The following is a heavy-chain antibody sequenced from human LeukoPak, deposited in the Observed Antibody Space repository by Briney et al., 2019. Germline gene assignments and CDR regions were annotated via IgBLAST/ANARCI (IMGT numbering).Heavy chain of an antibody. D-gene: IGHD3-10*01. V-gene: IGHV4-59*12. CDR1: GGSISSYY. J-gene: IGHJ6*03. Sequence: SETLSLTCSVSGGSISSYYWSWIRQPPGKGLEWIGFIYYNGSPYYNPSLKSRVTISVDTSKNQFSLKLSSVTAADTAVYYCARVATMVRGVITYYYYMDVWGKGTTVTVSS. CDR3: ARVATMVRGVITYYYYMDV. CDR2: IYYNGSP.